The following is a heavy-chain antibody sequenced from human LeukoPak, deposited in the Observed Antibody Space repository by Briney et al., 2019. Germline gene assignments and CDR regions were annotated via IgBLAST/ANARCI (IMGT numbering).Heavy chain of an antibody. CDR2: INHSGST. D-gene: IGHD6-6*01. CDR3: ARLPSPDFDY. V-gene: IGHV4-34*01. CDR1: GGSFSGYY. J-gene: IGHJ4*02. Sequence: SETLSLTCAVYGGSFSGYYWSWIRQPPGKGLEWIGEINHSGSTNYNPSLKSRVTISVDTSKNQFSLKLSSVTAADTAVYYCARLPSPDFDYWGQGTLVTVSS.